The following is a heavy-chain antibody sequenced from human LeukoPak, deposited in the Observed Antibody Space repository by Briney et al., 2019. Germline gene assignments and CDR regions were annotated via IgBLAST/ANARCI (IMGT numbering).Heavy chain of an antibody. CDR3: AKASHLSGYYLPIDY. D-gene: IGHD3-9*01. CDR1: GFTFSTSA. CDR2: ISGSGGTT. V-gene: IGHV3-23*01. J-gene: IGHJ4*02. Sequence: GGSLRLSCTASGFTFSTSATSWVRQAPEKGLEWVAGISGSGGTTYNADSVKGRFTISRDNSKNTLYLQMNSLRAEDTAVYYCAKASHLSGYYLPIDYWGQGTLVTVSS.